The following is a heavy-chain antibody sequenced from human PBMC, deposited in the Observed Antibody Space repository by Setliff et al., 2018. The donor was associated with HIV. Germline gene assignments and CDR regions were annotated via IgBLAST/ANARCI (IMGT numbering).Heavy chain of an antibody. CDR3: ARGLYYYDSSGYYLPAAFDI. J-gene: IGHJ3*02. D-gene: IGHD3-22*01. CDR2: ISAYNGNT. Sequence: GTSVKVSCKASGYTFTSYGISWVRQAPGQGLEWMGWISAYNGNTNYAQKLQGRVTMTTDTSTSTAYMELRSLRSDDTAVYYCARGLYYYDSSGYYLPAAFDIWGQGTMVTVSS. CDR1: GYTFTSYG. V-gene: IGHV1-18*01.